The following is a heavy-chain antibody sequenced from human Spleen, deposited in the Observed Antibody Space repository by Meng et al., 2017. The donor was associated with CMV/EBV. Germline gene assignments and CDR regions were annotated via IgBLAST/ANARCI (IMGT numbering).Heavy chain of an antibody. CDR1: GFTFSNCV. CDR3: ANARGNYLYYGMDV. CDR2: ISGGGGST. D-gene: IGHD3-16*01. J-gene: IGHJ6*02. Sequence: GGSLRLSCAASGFTFSNCVMSWVRQAPGKGLEWVSAISGGGGSTYYADSVKGRFTLSRDNSRNTLYLQMNSLRAEDTAVYYCANARGNYLYYGMDVWGQGATVTAP. V-gene: IGHV3-23*01.